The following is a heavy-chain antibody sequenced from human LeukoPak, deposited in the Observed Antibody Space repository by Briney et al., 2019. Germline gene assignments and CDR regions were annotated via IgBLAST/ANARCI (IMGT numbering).Heavy chain of an antibody. D-gene: IGHD3-10*01. CDR1: GFTFSSYA. CDR3: AKVGVVIRDAFDI. CDR2: ISGSGGIT. J-gene: IGHJ3*02. Sequence: GGSLRLSCAASGFTFSSYAMSWVRQAPGEGLEWVSAISGSGGITYYADSVKGRFTISRDNSKNTLYLQMNSLRAEDTAVYYCAKVGVVIRDAFDIWGQGTMVTVSS. V-gene: IGHV3-23*01.